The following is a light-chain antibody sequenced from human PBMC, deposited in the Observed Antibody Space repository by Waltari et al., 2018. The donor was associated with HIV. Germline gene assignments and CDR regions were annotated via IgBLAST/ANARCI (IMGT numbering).Light chain of an antibody. CDR3: MQALQIPWT. CDR1: QSLLYTNGYNY. CDR2: LGS. J-gene: IGKJ1*01. Sequence: IVVTQSPLSLSVTPGEPASISCPSNQSLLYTNGYNYVDWYLQKPGQSPQLLIYLGSNRASGVPDRFSGSGSGTHFTLKISKLQTEDVGFYYCMQALQIPWTFGLGTKVEIK. V-gene: IGKV2-28*01.